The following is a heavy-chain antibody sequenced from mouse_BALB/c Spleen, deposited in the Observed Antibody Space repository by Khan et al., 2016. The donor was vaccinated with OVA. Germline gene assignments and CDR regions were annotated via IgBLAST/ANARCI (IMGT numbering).Heavy chain of an antibody. CDR2: ISYSGST. CDR3: ARRFYYGHWYFDV. Sequence: VQLQQSGPGLVKPSQSLSLTCTVTGYSITSDYAWNWIRQLPGNKLEWIAYISYSGSTGYNPSLKSRVSITRDTSKNQFFLQLNSVTAEDTATYYCARRFYYGHWYFDVWGAGTPVTVSS. CDR1: GYSITSDYA. D-gene: IGHD1-1*01. J-gene: IGHJ1*01. V-gene: IGHV3-2*02.